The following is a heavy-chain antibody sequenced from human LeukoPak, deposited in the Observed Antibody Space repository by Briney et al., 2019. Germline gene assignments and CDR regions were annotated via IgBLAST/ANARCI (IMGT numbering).Heavy chain of an antibody. J-gene: IGHJ6*03. CDR3: AREQNSGYDWGYYYYYYMDV. V-gene: IGHV3-7*01. CDR2: IKQDGSEK. CDR1: GFTFSSYA. Sequence: PGGSLRLSCAASGFTFSSYAMSWVRQAPGKGLEWVANIKQDGSEKYYVDSVKGRFTISRDNAKNSLYLQMNSLRAEDTAVYYCAREQNSGYDWGYYYYYYMDVWGKGTTVTVSS. D-gene: IGHD5-12*01.